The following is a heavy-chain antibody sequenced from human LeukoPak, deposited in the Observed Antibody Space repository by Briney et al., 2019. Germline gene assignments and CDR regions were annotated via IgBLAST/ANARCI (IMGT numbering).Heavy chain of an antibody. Sequence: SVKVSCKASGGTFSSYAISWVRQAPGQGLEWMGGIIPIFGTANYAQKFQGRVTITAGESTSTAYMELSSLRSEDTAVYYCARADDILTGYGDYYYYGMDVWGKGTTVTVSS. CDR2: IIPIFGTA. V-gene: IGHV1-69*01. J-gene: IGHJ6*04. D-gene: IGHD3-9*01. CDR1: GGTFSSYA. CDR3: ARADDILTGYGDYYYYGMDV.